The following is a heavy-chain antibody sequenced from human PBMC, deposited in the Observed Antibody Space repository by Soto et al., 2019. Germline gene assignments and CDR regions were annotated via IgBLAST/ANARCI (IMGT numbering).Heavy chain of an antibody. CDR2: ISGSGGST. V-gene: IGHV3-23*01. CDR1: GFTFSSYA. Sequence: EVQLLESGGGLVQPGGSLRLSCAASGFTFSSYAMSWVRQAPGKGLEWVSAISGSGGSTYYADSVKGRFTTSRDNSKNTLYLQMNSLRAEDTAVYYCAKDVRYCSGGSCYSSDYWGQGTLVTVSS. D-gene: IGHD2-15*01. CDR3: AKDVRYCSGGSCYSSDY. J-gene: IGHJ4*02.